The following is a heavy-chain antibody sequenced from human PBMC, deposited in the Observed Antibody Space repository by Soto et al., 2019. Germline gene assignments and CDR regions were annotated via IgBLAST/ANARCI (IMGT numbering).Heavy chain of an antibody. V-gene: IGHV4-61*08. CDR1: GGSVGIGATY. CDR2: IQYTGDS. D-gene: IGHD5-12*01. J-gene: IGHJ3*01. Sequence: PXETLSLPCIVSGGSVGIGATYWTWFRQPPGSALGWIGCIQYTGDSNYNSSLKTRVTISVDRSRNRFSLKLTSVTAADTAFYYCSRHDYADRTFDLSGQGTKGTVSS. CDR3: SRHDYADRTFDL.